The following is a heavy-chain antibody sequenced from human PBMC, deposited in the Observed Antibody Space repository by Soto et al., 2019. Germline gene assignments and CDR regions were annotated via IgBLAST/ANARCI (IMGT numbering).Heavy chain of an antibody. V-gene: IGHV4-39*01. CDR1: GGSISSSSYY. CDR2: IYYSGST. J-gene: IGHJ4*02. Sequence: XATLSLTCTVSGGSISSSSYYWGWIRQPPGKGLEWIGSIYYSGSTYYNPSLKSRVTISVDTSKNQFSLKLSSVTAADTAVYYCARRRYSYGYDYWGQGTLVTVSS. CDR3: ARRRYSYGYDY. D-gene: IGHD5-18*01.